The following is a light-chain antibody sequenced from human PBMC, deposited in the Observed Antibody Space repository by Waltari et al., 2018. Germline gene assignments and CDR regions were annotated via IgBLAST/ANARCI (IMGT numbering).Light chain of an antibody. J-gene: IGKJ4*01. V-gene: IGKV4-1*01. CDR2: WAS. CDR3: QQYCTTPLT. Sequence: DIVMTQSPDSLAVSLGERATINCKSSQSVLFSLNNKNYLAWYKQKPGQPPKRLIYWASTRESGFPDRVSGSESGTDFNLTISSLQAEDVAVYYCQQYCTTPLTFGGGTKVEIK. CDR1: QSVLFSLNNKNY.